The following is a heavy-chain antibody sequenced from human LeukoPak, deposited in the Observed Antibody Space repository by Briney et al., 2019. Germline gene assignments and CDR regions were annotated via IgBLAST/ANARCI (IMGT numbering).Heavy chain of an antibody. J-gene: IGHJ4*02. CDR1: GFTFSSYA. V-gene: IGHV3-23*01. Sequence: GGSLRLPCAASGFTFSSYAMSWVREAPGKGREWVSAISCSGGSTYYADSVKGRFTISRDNSKNTLYLQMNSLRAEDTAVYYCATPIYDYVWGSYRYWGQGTLVTVSS. D-gene: IGHD3-16*02. CDR2: ISCSGGST. CDR3: ATPIYDYVWGSYRY.